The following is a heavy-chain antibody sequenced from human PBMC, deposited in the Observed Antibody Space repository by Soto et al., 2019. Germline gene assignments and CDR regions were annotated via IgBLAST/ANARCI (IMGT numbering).Heavy chain of an antibody. CDR2: ISYDGSNK. J-gene: IGHJ6*02. Sequence: GGSLRLSCAASGFTFSSYGMHWVRQAPGKGLEWVAVISYDGSNKYYADSVKGRFTISRDNSKNTLYLQMNSLRAEDTAVYYCAKDWEVTNQYYYYGMDVWGQGTTVTVSS. CDR3: AKDWEVTNQYYYYGMDV. CDR1: GFTFSSYG. V-gene: IGHV3-30*18. D-gene: IGHD4-17*01.